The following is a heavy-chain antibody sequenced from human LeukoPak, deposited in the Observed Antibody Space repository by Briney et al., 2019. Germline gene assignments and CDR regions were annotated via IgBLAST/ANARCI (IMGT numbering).Heavy chain of an antibody. Sequence: ESGPTLVNPTQTLTLTCTFSGFSLSTNEVGVGWIRQPPGKALEWLALIYWDDDKRYSPSLKSRLTITKDTSKNQVVLTMTNMDPVDTATYYCAHTGVYYYDNSGYYALLPFDYWGQGTLVTVSS. CDR3: AHTGVYYYDNSGYYALLPFDY. V-gene: IGHV2-5*02. D-gene: IGHD3-22*01. CDR1: GFSLSTNEVG. CDR2: IYWDDDK. J-gene: IGHJ4*02.